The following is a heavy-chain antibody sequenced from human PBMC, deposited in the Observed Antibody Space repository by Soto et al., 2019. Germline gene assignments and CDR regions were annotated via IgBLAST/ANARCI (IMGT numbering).Heavy chain of an antibody. CDR1: GFTFTSSA. CDR3: AAAGVITSHFDY. Sequence: SVKVSCKASGFTFTSSAVQWVRQARGQRLEWIGWIVVGSGNTNYEQKFQERVTITRDMSTSTAYMELSSLRSEDTAVYYCAAAGVITSHFDYWGQGTLVTVSS. V-gene: IGHV1-58*01. J-gene: IGHJ4*02. CDR2: IVVGSGNT. D-gene: IGHD3-22*01.